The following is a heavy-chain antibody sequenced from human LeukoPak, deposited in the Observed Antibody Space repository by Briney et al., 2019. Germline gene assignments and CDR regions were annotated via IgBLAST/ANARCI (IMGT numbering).Heavy chain of an antibody. CDR1: GFVFSSYT. D-gene: IGHD3-16*01. CDR3: AKEGGA. J-gene: IGHJ5*02. CDR2: IGGRGGST. V-gene: IGHV3-23*01. Sequence: GGSLTLSCEASGFVFSSYTMTWVRQAPGQGLEWVSAIGGRGGSTYYADSVKGRVTISRDNAKNTLSLQMNDLRSDDTATYYCAKEGGAWGQGTLVVVSS.